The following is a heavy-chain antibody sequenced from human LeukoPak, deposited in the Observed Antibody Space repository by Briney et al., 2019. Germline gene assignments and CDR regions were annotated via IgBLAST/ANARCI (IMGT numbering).Heavy chain of an antibody. Sequence: GGSLRLSCAASGFTFGTYVMTSARQARGRGLEFDTAILGSSGGTYSTDSVKGRYTLSRDNSKNTLYLQMNSLSAEDTAVYYCATTPGGYSYFHMDVWGQGTTVTVSS. CDR1: GFTFGTYV. J-gene: IGHJ6*02. CDR3: ATTPGGYSYFHMDV. D-gene: IGHD3-10*01. V-gene: IGHV3-23*01. CDR2: ILGSSGGT.